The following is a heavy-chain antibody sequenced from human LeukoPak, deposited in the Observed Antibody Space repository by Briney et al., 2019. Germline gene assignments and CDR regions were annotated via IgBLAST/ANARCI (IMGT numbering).Heavy chain of an antibody. V-gene: IGHV2-5*02. D-gene: IGHD3-22*01. CDR1: GFSLSTSGVG. CDR3: AHNLYYDSSGYYYVGYFQH. Sequence: SGPTLVKPTQTLTLTCTFSGFSLSTSGVGVGWIRQPPGKALEWLALIYWDDDKRYSPSLKSRPTITKDTSKNQVVLTMTNMDPVDTATYYCAHNLYYDSSGYYYVGYFQHWGQGTLVTVSS. J-gene: IGHJ1*01. CDR2: IYWDDDK.